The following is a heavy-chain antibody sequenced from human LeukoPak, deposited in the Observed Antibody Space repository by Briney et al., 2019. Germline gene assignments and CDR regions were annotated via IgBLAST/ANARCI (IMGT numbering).Heavy chain of an antibody. Sequence: GGSLRLSCAASGFTFSGYSMNWVRQAPGKGLEWVSSISSNSRYIYYADSVKGRFTVSRDNAENSLYLQMNSLRAEDTAVYYCAKDSRYYGSGSYLGGDWFDPWGQGTLVTVSS. D-gene: IGHD3-10*01. CDR3: AKDSRYYGSGSYLGGDWFDP. CDR1: GFTFSGYS. CDR2: ISSNSRYI. J-gene: IGHJ5*02. V-gene: IGHV3-21*04.